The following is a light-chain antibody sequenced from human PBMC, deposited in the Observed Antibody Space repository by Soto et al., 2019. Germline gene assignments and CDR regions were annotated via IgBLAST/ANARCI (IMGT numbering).Light chain of an antibody. Sequence: EVVMTQSPLSLPATLGQPASISCRSIQILVHRDGIAYFSWVQQRPCPSPRRLMYKVSTRDSGVPARSSGSGSGTDFALKISRVEAEDDGVYYCMQGTHWPITFGQGTRLEIK. J-gene: IGKJ5*01. CDR3: MQGTHWPIT. V-gene: IGKV2-30*02. CDR2: KVS. CDR1: QILVHRDGIAY.